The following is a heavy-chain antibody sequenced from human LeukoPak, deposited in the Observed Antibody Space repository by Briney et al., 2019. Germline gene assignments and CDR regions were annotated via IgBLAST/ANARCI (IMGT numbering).Heavy chain of an antibody. J-gene: IGHJ4*02. Sequence: GSLRLSCAASGFTFSSYGMHWVRQAPGKGLEWVAVISYDGSNKYYADSVKGRFTISRDNSKNTLYLQMNSLRAEDTAVYYCAKDTSELIDYWGQGTLVTVSS. CDR3: AKDTSELIDY. CDR2: ISYDGSNK. D-gene: IGHD2-2*01. CDR1: GFTFSSYG. V-gene: IGHV3-30*18.